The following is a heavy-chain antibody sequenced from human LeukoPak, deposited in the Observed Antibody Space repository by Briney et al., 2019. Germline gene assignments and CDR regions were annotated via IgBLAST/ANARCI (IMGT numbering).Heavy chain of an antibody. D-gene: IGHD4-17*01. CDR2: INPNSGGT. CDR3: ARGLPNGDYGHYYYYGMDV. CDR1: GYTFTGYY. J-gene: IGHJ6*02. V-gene: IGHV1-2*02. Sequence: ASVKVSCKASGYTFTGYYMHWVRQAPGQGLEWMGWINPNSGGTNYAQKFQGRVTTTRDTSISTAYMELSRLRSDDTAVYYCARGLPNGDYGHYYYYGMDVWGQGTTVTVSS.